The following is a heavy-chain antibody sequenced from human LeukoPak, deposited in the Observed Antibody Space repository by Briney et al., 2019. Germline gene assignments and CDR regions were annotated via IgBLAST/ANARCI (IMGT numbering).Heavy chain of an antibody. CDR3: AKDGAQYSSGPECDP. CDR2: ISHDGMNA. J-gene: IGHJ5*02. Sequence: GGSLRLSCAASGLHFSGTAMSWVRQAPGKGLEWDSAISHDGMNAYYADSVKVRFTISRDNSKKTVSLEMSSLTAADTGVYYCAKDGAQYSSGPECDPRGQGALVTVSP. D-gene: IGHD6-19*01. CDR1: GLHFSGTA. V-gene: IGHV3-23*01.